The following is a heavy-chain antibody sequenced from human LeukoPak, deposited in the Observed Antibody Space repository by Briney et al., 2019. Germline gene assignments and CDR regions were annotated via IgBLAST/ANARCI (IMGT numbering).Heavy chain of an antibody. J-gene: IGHJ4*02. CDR3: ARGQYSSGWSNFDY. V-gene: IGHV3-33*01. D-gene: IGHD6-19*01. Sequence: GGSLRLSCAASGFSLSAYGVHWVRQAPGKGLEWVAVIWYDGTSKDYADSVKGRFTFSRDNSKNTLYLQMNSLTVEDTAVYYCARGQYSSGWSNFDYWGQGTLVTVSS. CDR2: IWYDGTSK. CDR1: GFSLSAYG.